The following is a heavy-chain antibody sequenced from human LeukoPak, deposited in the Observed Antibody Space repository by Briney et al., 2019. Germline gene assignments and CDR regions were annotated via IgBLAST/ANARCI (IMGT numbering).Heavy chain of an antibody. V-gene: IGHV4-4*02. CDR2: VSVSGLS. CDR3: ARDVYCGGDCSYFDS. D-gene: IGHD2-21*02. J-gene: IGHJ4*02. Sequence: PSGTLSLTCGVSGGSITTTNFWSWVRQTPGQGLEWIGEVSVSGLSDYNPSLKSRVTLSLDTSRNQFSLKLTSVTAADTAVYYCARDVYCGGDCSYFDSWGQGTLVTVSS. CDR1: GGSITTTNF.